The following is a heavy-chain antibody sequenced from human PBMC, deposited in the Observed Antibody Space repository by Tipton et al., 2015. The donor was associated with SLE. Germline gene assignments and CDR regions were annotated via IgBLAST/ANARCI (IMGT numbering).Heavy chain of an antibody. Sequence: SLRLSCAASGFTFDDYAMHWVRQAPGKGLEWVSGISWNRGSIGYADSVKGRFTISRDNAKNSLYLQMNSLRAEDTALYYCAKDTGDDMLQGADFDYWGQGTLVTVSS. CDR1: GFTFDDYA. J-gene: IGHJ4*02. CDR3: AKDTGDDMLQGADFDY. CDR2: ISWNRGSI. V-gene: IGHV3-9*01. D-gene: IGHD3-10*01.